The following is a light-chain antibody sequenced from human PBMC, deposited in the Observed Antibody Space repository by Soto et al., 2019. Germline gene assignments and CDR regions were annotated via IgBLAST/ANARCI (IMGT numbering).Light chain of an antibody. CDR2: AVT. CDR1: ISDVGGYNY. J-gene: IGLJ1*01. Sequence: QSALTQSASVSGSPGQSITISCTGTISDVGGYNYVSWYQQHPGKAPKLMIYAVTDRPSGVSSRFSGSKSGNTASLTISGLQAEDEADYYCSSYTSSSTLFGTGTKVTVL. V-gene: IGLV2-14*01. CDR3: SSYTSSSTL.